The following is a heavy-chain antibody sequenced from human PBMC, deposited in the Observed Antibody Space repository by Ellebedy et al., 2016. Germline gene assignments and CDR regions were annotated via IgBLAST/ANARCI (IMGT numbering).Heavy chain of an antibody. V-gene: IGHV4-30-4*01. CDR1: GDSISSGAYY. J-gene: IGHJ4*02. Sequence: LRLXXTVSGDSISSGAYYWSRIRQPAGKGLEWIGYRYDSGRTYYNPSLRSRVAISVDKSKNQFSLKINAVTAAYKAVYFCARETGWYYFDYWGQGALVTVSS. D-gene: IGHD1-14*01. CDR2: RYDSGRT. CDR3: ARETGWYYFDY.